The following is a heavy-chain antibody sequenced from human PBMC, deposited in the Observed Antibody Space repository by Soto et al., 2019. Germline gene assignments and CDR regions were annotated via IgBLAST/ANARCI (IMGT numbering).Heavy chain of an antibody. J-gene: IGHJ3*01. CDR2: IGGSGGNT. CDR1: GFTFSTYA. CDR3: ARPRGYGVFDAYDF. D-gene: IGHD4-17*01. V-gene: IGHV3-23*01. Sequence: GGSLRLSCAASGFTFSTYAMNWVRQAPGKGLEWVSAIGGSGGNTYYSDSVKGRFTISRDKARNMLYLKRNSLRTEDTPVYYCARPRGYGVFDAYDFWGQGAMVTV.